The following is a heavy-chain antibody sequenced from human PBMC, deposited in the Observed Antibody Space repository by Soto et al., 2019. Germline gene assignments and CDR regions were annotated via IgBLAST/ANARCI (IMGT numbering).Heavy chain of an antibody. CDR1: GFTFSSYA. J-gene: IGHJ5*02. D-gene: IGHD3-3*01. V-gene: IGHV3-23*01. Sequence: GGSLRLSCAASGFTFSSYAMSWVRQAPGKGLEWVSAISGSGGSTYYADSVKGRFTISRDNSKNTLYLQMNSLRAEDTAVYYCAKDLLIDYDFWSGYYSGWFDPWGQGTLVTVSS. CDR3: AKDLLIDYDFWSGYYSGWFDP. CDR2: ISGSGGST.